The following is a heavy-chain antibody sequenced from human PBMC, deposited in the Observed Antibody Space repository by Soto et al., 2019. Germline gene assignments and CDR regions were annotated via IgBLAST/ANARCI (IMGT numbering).Heavy chain of an antibody. CDR1: GGTFSSYA. CDR3: ASGGTMIVVVIL. J-gene: IGHJ4*02. D-gene: IGHD3-22*01. CDR2: IIPIFGTA. Sequence: SVKVSCKASGGTFSSYAISWVRQAPGQGLEWMGGIIPIFGTANYAQKFQGRVTITADNSKNTLYLQMNSLRAEDTAVYYCASGGTMIVVVILWGQGTLVTVSS. V-gene: IGHV1-69*06.